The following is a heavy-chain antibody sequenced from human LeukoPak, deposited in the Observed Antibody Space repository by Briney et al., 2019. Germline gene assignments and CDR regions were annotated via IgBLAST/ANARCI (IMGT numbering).Heavy chain of an antibody. Sequence: GGSLRLSCAASGFTFSSYGMHWVRQAPGKGLGWVAVISYDGSNKYYADSVKGRFTISRDNSKNTLYLQMNSLRAEDTAVYYCAKDRGYGDAEGYGMDVWGQGTTVTVSS. J-gene: IGHJ6*02. V-gene: IGHV3-30*18. CDR2: ISYDGSNK. D-gene: IGHD4-17*01. CDR3: AKDRGYGDAEGYGMDV. CDR1: GFTFSSYG.